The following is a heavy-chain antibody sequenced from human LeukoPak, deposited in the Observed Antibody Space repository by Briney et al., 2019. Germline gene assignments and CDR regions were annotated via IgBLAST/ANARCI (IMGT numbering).Heavy chain of an antibody. CDR3: SKDYGGSS. J-gene: IGHJ5*02. CDR1: GFTFSNYA. D-gene: IGHD2-15*01. CDR2: ISTSGDTT. V-gene: IGHV3-23*01. Sequence: TGGSLRLSCAASGFTFSNYAMSWVRQAPGKGLEWVSGISTSGDTTYYADSVKGRFTISRDNSKNTLYLQMNSLRAEDTAVYYCSKDYGGSSWGQGTLVTVSS.